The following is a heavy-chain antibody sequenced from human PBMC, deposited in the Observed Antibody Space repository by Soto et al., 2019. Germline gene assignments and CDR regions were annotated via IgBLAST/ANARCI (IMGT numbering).Heavy chain of an antibody. Sequence: GESLKISCKGSGYSFTSYWISWVRQMPGTGLEWMGRIEPSDAYTNYSPSFQGHVTISADKSISTAYLQWSSLKASDTAMYYCARHPANAMVTNYYYGMDVWGQGTTVTVSS. V-gene: IGHV5-10-1*01. D-gene: IGHD5-18*01. CDR1: GYSFTSYW. CDR3: ARHPANAMVTNYYYGMDV. J-gene: IGHJ6*02. CDR2: IEPSDAYT.